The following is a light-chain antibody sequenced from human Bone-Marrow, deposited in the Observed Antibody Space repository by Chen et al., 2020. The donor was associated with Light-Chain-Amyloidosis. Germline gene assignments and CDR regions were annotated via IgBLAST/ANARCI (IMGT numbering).Light chain of an antibody. V-gene: IGLV2-14*01. Sequence: QSALSPPASPSGSPGQSNTISFTGTRRDVGSDNHVSWYQQHPHKAPKLMIYEVTNRPSWVPGRFCGAKSANTASLTISVHQTEAEADYFCSSYTSTNTLGFGSGTRVTVL. J-gene: IGLJ1*01. CDR2: EVT. CDR3: SSYTSTNTLG. CDR1: RRDVGSDNH.